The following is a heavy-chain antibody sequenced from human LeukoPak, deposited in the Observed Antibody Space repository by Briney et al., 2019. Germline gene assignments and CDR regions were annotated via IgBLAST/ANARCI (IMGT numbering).Heavy chain of an antibody. CDR1: GYSFTSYG. D-gene: IGHD5-18*01. J-gene: IGHJ4*02. CDR2: ISAYNGNT. V-gene: IGHV1-18*01. CDR3: ARSTDVDTAMVDY. Sequence: AAGKVSLKGSGYSFTSYGYSWVGQGPGQGREGEGWISAYNGNTNYAQKLQGRVTMTTDTSTSTAYMELRSLRSDDTAVYYCARSTDVDTAMVDYWGQGTLVTVSS.